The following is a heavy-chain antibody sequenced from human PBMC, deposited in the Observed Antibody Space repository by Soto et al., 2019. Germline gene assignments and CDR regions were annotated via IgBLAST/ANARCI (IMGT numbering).Heavy chain of an antibody. CDR2: IKSKTDGGTT. CDR3: TTVGPGLRFLEWLSYQIDY. J-gene: IGHJ4*02. V-gene: IGHV3-15*07. CDR1: GFTFSNAW. Sequence: GGSLRLSCAASGFTFSNAWMNWVRQAPGKGLEWVGRIKSKTDGGTTDYAAPVKGRFTISRDDSKNTLYLQMNSLKTEDTAVYYCTTVGPGLRFLEWLSYQIDYWGQGTLVTVSS. D-gene: IGHD3-3*01.